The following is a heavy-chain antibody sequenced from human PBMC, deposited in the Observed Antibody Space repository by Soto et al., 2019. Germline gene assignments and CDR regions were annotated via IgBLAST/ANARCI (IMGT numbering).Heavy chain of an antibody. D-gene: IGHD5-12*01. Sequence: GASLRLSCAASGFTFSSYSMNWVRQAPGKGLEWVSSISSSSSYIYYADSVKGRFTISRDNAKNSLYLQMNSLRAEDTAVYYCARVYSGYDYFRDYYYYYMDVWGKGTTVTVSS. CDR2: ISSSSSYI. J-gene: IGHJ6*03. CDR1: GFTFSSYS. CDR3: ARVYSGYDYFRDYYYYYMDV. V-gene: IGHV3-21*01.